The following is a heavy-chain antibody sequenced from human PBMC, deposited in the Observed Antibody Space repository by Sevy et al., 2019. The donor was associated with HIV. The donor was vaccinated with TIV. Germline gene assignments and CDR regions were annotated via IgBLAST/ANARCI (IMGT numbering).Heavy chain of an antibody. V-gene: IGHV4-38-2*01. J-gene: IGHJ5*01. CDR1: GYSIRSGYY. CDR2: VFHSGSA. Sequence: SETLSRTCAGSGYSIRSGYYWDWIRQSPGKGLEWIGSVFHSGSAYYNPSLKSRVTISVDTSKNHFSLKLYSVTAADTAVYYCARNNNKRFDPWGQGTLVTVSS. CDR3: ARNNNKRFDP.